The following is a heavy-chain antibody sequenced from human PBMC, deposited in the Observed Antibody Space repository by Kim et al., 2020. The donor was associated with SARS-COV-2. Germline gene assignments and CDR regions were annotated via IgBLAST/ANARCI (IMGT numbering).Heavy chain of an antibody. CDR2: MNPNSGNT. CDR1: GYTFTSYD. D-gene: IGHD3-10*01. V-gene: IGHV1-8*01. CDR3: ARAKLVQGVFYYYYYMDV. J-gene: IGHJ6*03. Sequence: ASVKVSCKASGYTFTSYDINWVRQATGQGLEWMGWMNPNSGNTGYAQKFQGRVTMTRNTSISTAYMELSSLRSEDTAVYYCARAKLVQGVFYYYYYMDVWRKGTTVTVSS.